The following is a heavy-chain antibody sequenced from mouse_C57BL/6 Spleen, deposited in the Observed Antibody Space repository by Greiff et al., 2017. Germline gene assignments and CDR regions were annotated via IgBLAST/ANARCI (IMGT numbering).Heavy chain of an antibody. D-gene: IGHD1-1*01. Sequence: VQLQQSVAELVRPGASVTLSCTASGFTFTNYYMHWVKQTPEQGLEWIGRIDPANGNTKYAPKFQGKATITADTSSNTAYLQLSSLTSEDTAFYYCARCGYCGCNDMDYWGQGTTVTVSS. CDR1: GFTFTNYY. J-gene: IGHJ4*01. V-gene: IGHV14-3*01. CDR3: ARCGYCGCNDMDY. CDR2: IDPANGNT.